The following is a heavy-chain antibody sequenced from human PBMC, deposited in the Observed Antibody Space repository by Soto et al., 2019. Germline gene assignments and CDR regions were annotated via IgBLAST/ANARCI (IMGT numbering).Heavy chain of an antibody. Sequence: QVQLQESGPGLVKPSETLSLTCTVSGDSIRSYYWSWIRQPPGKGLEWIGYIYYSGSTNYNPSLKSRVTISVDTSKNQFSLKLSSVTAADTAVYYWAGLSMITFGGIRKDAFDVWGQGTMVTVSS. D-gene: IGHD3-16*01. J-gene: IGHJ3*01. CDR2: IYYSGST. V-gene: IGHV4-59*08. CDR3: AGLSMITFGGIRKDAFDV. CDR1: GDSIRSYY.